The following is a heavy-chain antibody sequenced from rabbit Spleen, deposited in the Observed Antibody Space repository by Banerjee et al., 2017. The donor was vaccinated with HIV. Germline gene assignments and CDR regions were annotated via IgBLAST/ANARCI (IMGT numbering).Heavy chain of an antibody. V-gene: IGHV1S40*01. CDR1: GVSFSGNSY. Sequence: QSLEESGGDLVKPGASLTLTCIASGVSFSGNSYMCWVRQAPGKGLELIACIYAGSSGSTYSATWAKGRFTCSKTSSTTVTLQMTSLTVADTATYFCARDTGSSFSSYGMDLWGQGTLVTVS. J-gene: IGHJ6*01. D-gene: IGHD8-1*01. CDR3: ARDTGSSFSSYGMDL. CDR2: IYAGSSGST.